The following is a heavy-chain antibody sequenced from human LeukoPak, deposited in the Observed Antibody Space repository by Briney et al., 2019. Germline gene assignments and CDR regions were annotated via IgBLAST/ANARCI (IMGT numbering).Heavy chain of an antibody. J-gene: IGHJ4*02. CDR3: ASPRYYDSSQIDY. CDR1: GFTFSSYG. V-gene: IGHV3-21*01. D-gene: IGHD3-22*01. CDR2: ISSSSSYI. Sequence: GGSLRLSCAASGFTFSSYGMSWVRQAPGKGLEWVSSISSSSSYIYYADSVEGRFTISRDNAKNSLYLQMNSLRAEDTAVYYCASPRYYDSSQIDYWGQGTLVTVSS.